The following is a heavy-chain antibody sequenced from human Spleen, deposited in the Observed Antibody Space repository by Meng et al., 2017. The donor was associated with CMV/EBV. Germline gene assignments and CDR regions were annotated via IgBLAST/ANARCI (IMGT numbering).Heavy chain of an antibody. CDR1: GGDFNTFT. CDR2: IVPILNIK. J-gene: IGHJ5*02. CDR3: ARGADWHDP. V-gene: IGHV1-69*02. Sequence: KVSCQPSGGDFNTFTITWVRQAPGQGLEWMGRIVPILNIKKYAERFQGRVTITADKSTRTAYMELTSLGFEDTAVYYCARGADWHDPWGQGTLVTVSS.